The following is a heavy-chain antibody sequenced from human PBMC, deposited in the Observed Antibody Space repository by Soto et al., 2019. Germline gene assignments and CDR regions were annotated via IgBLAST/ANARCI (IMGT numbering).Heavy chain of an antibody. J-gene: IGHJ4*02. CDR1: GGSFSGYY. CDR2: INHSGST. V-gene: IGHV4-34*01. D-gene: IGHD6-19*01. Sequence: QVQLQQWGAGLLKPSETLSLTCAVYGGSFSGYYWSWIRQPPGKGLEWIGEINHSGSTNYNPSLKIRVPIQLHRPKTHFPLKLSFGTPPYTVVYPCARAGMPVAGTFSRWGRGTLFPVPS. CDR3: ARAGMPVAGTFSR.